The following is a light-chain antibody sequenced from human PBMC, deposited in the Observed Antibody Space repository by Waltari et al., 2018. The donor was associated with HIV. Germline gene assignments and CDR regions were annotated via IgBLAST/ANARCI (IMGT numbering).Light chain of an antibody. CDR1: SGGIDSNY. CDR2: EDH. Sequence: FMLTQPHSVSESPGKTVTISCSRSSGGIDSNYVQWSQHRPGRAPTTVIFEDHERPSWVPVRFSGSIDISSNSAFLTISGLETEDEADYYCQSYDADNHWVFGGGTKLTVL. CDR3: QSYDADNHWV. J-gene: IGLJ3*02. V-gene: IGLV6-57*03.